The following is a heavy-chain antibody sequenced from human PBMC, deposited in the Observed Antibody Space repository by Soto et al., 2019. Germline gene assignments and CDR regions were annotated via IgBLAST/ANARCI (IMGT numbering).Heavy chain of an antibody. V-gene: IGHV3-15*01. J-gene: IGHJ4*02. CDR1: GFTFSNAW. D-gene: IGHD1-26*01. CDR2: IKTNSDGGTV. Sequence: EVHLVESGGGLVKAGGSLRLSCAASGFTFSNAWMSWVRQAPGKGLEWIGRIKTNSDGGTVDYASPVKGRFTISRDDSKSMLYLDLNSLKTEDTGVYFCATVFCATTSGYAPCDYWGEGTLVTVSS. CDR3: ATVFCATTSGYAPCDY.